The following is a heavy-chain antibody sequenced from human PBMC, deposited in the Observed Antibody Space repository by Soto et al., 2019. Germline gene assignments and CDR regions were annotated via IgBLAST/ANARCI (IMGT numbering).Heavy chain of an antibody. D-gene: IGHD2-15*01. CDR2: IYKSATT. CDR1: GDSISTVDYF. V-gene: IGHV4-30-4*01. J-gene: IGHJ5*01. CDR3: ARGRYCLTGRCFPNWFDS. Sequence: SETLSLTCSVSGDSISTVDYFWAWIRQPPGQALEYIGYIYKSATTYYNPSFETRVAISLDTSKSQFSLNVTSVTAADTAVYFCARGRYCLTGRCFPNWFDSWGQGTLVTVSS.